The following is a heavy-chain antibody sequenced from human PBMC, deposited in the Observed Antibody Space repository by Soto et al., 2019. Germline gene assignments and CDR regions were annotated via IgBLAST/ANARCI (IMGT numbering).Heavy chain of an antibody. Sequence: SETLSLTCALSCGSISSANWWTWVRQPPGGGLEWIGEISHSGITNYKASLKSRVTMSVDKTKNDVSLKLTSVTAADTAVYYCARVLRGWFDPWGQGTPVTVSS. CDR2: ISHSGIT. J-gene: IGHJ5*02. V-gene: IGHV4-4*02. CDR3: ARVLRGWFDP. CDR1: CGSISSANW.